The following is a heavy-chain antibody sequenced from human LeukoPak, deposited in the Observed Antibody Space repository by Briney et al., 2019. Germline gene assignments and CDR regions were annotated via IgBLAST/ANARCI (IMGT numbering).Heavy chain of an antibody. CDR1: GFTFSSYG. Sequence: PGGSLRLSCAASGFTFSSYGMHWVRQAPGKGLEWVAVIWYGGSNKYYADSVKGRFTISRDNSKNTLYLQMNSLRAEDTAVYYCAKDSEATVNAATAFDIWGQGTMVTVSS. CDR3: AKDSEATVNAATAFDI. V-gene: IGHV3-30*02. J-gene: IGHJ3*02. D-gene: IGHD6-25*01. CDR2: IWYGGSNK.